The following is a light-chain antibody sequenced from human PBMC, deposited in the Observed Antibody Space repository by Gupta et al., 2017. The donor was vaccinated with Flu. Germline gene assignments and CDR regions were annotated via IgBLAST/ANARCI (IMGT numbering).Light chain of an antibody. Sequence: PGERATHSCRASQAVSSNLAWYQQKPGQAPRLLIYDASTRATDIPARFSGSGSGTEFTLTISSLQSDDYALYFWQQEDDWPSFGGGTTVGIK. CDR3: QQEDDWPS. CDR2: DAS. J-gene: IGKJ4*01. CDR1: QAVSSN. V-gene: IGKV3-15*01.